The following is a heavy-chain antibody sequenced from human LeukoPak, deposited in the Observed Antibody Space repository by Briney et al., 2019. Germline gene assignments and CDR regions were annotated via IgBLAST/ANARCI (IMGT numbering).Heavy chain of an antibody. J-gene: IGHJ5*02. Sequence: SETLSLTCTVSGGSISSYYWSWIRQPPGKGLEWIGYIYYSGSTNYNPSLKSRVTISVDTSKNQFSLKLSSVTAADTAVYYCARVQSLRWLQSPNWFDPWGQGTLVTVSS. CDR2: IYYSGST. CDR1: GGSISSYY. CDR3: ARVQSLRWLQSPNWFDP. D-gene: IGHD5-24*01. V-gene: IGHV4-59*12.